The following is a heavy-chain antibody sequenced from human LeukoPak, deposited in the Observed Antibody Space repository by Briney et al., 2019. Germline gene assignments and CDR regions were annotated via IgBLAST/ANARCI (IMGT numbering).Heavy chain of an antibody. V-gene: IGHV1-2*02. Sequence: ASVKVSCKASGYTFTGYYMHWVRQAPGQGLEWMGWINPNSGGTNYARKFQGRVTMTRDTSISTAYMELSRLRSDDTAVYYCARASGLGYSYEIDYWGQGTLVTVSS. D-gene: IGHD5-18*01. CDR1: GYTFTGYY. CDR3: ARASGLGYSYEIDY. CDR2: INPNSGGT. J-gene: IGHJ4*02.